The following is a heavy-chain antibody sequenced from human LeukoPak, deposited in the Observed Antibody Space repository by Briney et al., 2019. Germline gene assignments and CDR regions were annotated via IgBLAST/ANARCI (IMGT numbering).Heavy chain of an antibody. CDR3: ARGTMVRGANWFDP. D-gene: IGHD3-10*01. J-gene: IGHJ5*02. Sequence: ASVKVSCKASGYTFTSYGISWVRQAPGRGLEWMGWISAYNGNTNYAQKLQGRVTMTTDTSTSTAYMELRSLRSEDTAVYYCARGTMVRGANWFDPWGQGTLVTVSS. V-gene: IGHV1-18*01. CDR2: ISAYNGNT. CDR1: GYTFTSYG.